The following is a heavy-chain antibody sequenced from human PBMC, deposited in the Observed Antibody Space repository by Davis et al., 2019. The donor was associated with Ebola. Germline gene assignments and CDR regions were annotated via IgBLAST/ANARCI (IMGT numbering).Heavy chain of an antibody. J-gene: IGHJ5*02. CDR1: GGSITSYY. CDR3: ARGGVNWFDP. V-gene: IGHV4-59*01. Sequence: SETLSLTCTVSGGSITSYYWSWIPQPPGKGLEWIGYIYYSGSTNYNPSLKSRLSMSVDTSKNQFSLKLSSVSAADAAIYYCARGGVNWFDPWGQGILVTVSS. CDR2: IYYSGST.